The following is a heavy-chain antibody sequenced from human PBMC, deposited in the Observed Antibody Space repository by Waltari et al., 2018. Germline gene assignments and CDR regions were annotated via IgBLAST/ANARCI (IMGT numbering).Heavy chain of an antibody. V-gene: IGHV1-2*02. CDR1: GYTFTGYY. Sequence: QVQLVQSGAEGKKPGASLKVSCKTSGYTFTGYYIHWVRQAPGQGLEWMAWINPNSGDTNYAQKFQGRVTVTRDTSISAAYMELSRLTFDDTAVYYCARSSGGSYHNRLDYFDYWGQGTLVTVSS. CDR3: ARSSGGSYHNRLDYFDY. D-gene: IGHD2-15*01. CDR2: INPNSGDT. J-gene: IGHJ4*02.